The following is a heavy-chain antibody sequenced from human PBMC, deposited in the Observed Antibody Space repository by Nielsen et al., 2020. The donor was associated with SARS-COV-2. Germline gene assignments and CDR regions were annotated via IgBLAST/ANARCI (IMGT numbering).Heavy chain of an antibody. CDR3: ARRFTDTIFGANNYYFDY. D-gene: IGHD3-3*01. V-gene: IGHV4-31*03. CDR1: GGSISSGGYY. CDR2: IYYRGST. J-gene: IGHJ4*02. Sequence: SETLSLTCTVSGGSISSGGYYWSWIPKNPGKGLEWIWYIYYRGSTYYNPSLKIRVTISVDTSKNQFSLKLSSVTAADTAVYYCARRFTDTIFGANNYYFDYWGQGTLVTVSS.